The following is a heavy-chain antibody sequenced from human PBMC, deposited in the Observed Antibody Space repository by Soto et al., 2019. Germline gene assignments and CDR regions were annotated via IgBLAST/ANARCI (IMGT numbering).Heavy chain of an antibody. J-gene: IGHJ4*02. CDR1: GFTFNNYA. CDR3: TSRCYFDY. CDR2: ISASGGAT. Sequence: EVQLLESGGGLVQPGGSLRLSCAASGFTFNNYAMSWVRQAPGKGLEWVSAISASGGATYYADSVKGRFTISRDNSKNTLYLQMNGVRAEDTAVYYCTSRCYFDYWGQGTLVTVSS. V-gene: IGHV3-23*01.